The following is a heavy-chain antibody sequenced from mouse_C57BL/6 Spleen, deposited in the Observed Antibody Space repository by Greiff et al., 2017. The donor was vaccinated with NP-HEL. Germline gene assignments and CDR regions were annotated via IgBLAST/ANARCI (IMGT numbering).Heavy chain of an antibody. V-gene: IGHV5-16*01. CDR2: INYDGSST. J-gene: IGHJ1*03. CDR3: ARTGIYWYFDV. Sequence: EVQVVESEGGLVQPGSSMKLSCTASGFTFSDYYMAWVRQVPEKGLEWVANINYDGSSTYYLDSLKSRFIISRDNAKNILYLQMSSLKSEDTATYYCARTGIYWYFDVWGTGTTVTVSS. CDR1: GFTFSDYY. D-gene: IGHD4-1*01.